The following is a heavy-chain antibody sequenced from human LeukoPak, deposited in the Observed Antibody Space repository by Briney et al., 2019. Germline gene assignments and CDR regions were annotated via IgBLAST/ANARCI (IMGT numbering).Heavy chain of an antibody. CDR3: ARQRITMIVVVYWMAFDI. V-gene: IGHV4-34*01. CDR2: INHSGST. Sequence: SETLSLTCAVYGGSFSGYYWSWIRQPPGKGLEWIGEINHSGSTSYNPSLKSRVTISVDTSKNQFSLKLSSVTAADTAVYYCARQRITMIVVVYWMAFDIWGQGTMVTVSS. D-gene: IGHD3-22*01. CDR1: GGSFSGYY. J-gene: IGHJ3*02.